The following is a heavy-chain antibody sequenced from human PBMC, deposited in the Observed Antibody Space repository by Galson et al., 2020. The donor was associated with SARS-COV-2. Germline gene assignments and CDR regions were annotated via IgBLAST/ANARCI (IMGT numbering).Heavy chain of an antibody. CDR2: IYYSGST. J-gene: IGHJ4*02. V-gene: IGHV4-39*01. CDR1: GGSISSSSYY. Sequence: SETLSLTCTVSGGSISSSSYYWGWIRQPPGKGLEWIGSIYYSGSTYYNPSLKSRVTISVDTSKNQFSLKLSSVTAADTAVYYCARLPRAEGPTYYFDYWGQGTLVTVSS. D-gene: IGHD4-4*01. CDR3: ARLPRAEGPTYYFDY.